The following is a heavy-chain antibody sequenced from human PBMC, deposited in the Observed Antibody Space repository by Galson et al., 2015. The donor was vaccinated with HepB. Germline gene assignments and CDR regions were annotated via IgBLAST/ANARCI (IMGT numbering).Heavy chain of an antibody. J-gene: IGHJ4*02. CDR3: ARPLAPGEGIAADVDY. CDR2: ISSGGDVT. D-gene: IGHD6-13*01. V-gene: IGHV3-23*01. CDR1: GFTFNDYA. Sequence: SLRLSCAASGFTFNDYAMSWVRQTPGKGLVWVSGISSGGDVTYYADSVKGRFTISRDNSKNTLYLQMNSLRAEDTAVYYCARPLAPGEGIAADVDYWGQGTLVTVSS.